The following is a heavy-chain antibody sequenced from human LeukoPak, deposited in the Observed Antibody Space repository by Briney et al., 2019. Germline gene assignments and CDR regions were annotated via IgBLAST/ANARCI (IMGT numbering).Heavy chain of an antibody. CDR2: INHSGST. Sequence: PSETLSLTCAVYGGSFSGYYWSWIRQPPGKGLEWIGEINHSGSTNYNPSLKSRVTISVDTSKNQFSLKLSSVTAADTAVYYCARGHISPFDYWGQGTLVTVSS. CDR1: GGSFSGYY. V-gene: IGHV4-34*01. CDR3: ARGHISPFDY. D-gene: IGHD2-21*01. J-gene: IGHJ4*02.